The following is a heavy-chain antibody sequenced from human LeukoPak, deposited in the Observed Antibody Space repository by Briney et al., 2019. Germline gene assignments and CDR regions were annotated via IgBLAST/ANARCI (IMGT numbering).Heavy chain of an antibody. Sequence: PGGSLRRSCAASGFTFSGSAMHWVRQASGEGLEWVGRIRSKANSYATAYAASVKGRFTISRDDSKNTAYLQMNSLKTEDTAVYYCTRQYSSSPGPDYWGQGTLVTVSS. CDR3: TRQYSSSPGPDY. CDR1: GFTFSGSA. D-gene: IGHD6-6*01. J-gene: IGHJ4*02. CDR2: IRSKANSYAT. V-gene: IGHV3-73*01.